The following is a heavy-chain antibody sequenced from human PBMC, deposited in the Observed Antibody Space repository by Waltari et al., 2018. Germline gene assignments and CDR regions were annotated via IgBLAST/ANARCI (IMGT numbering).Heavy chain of an antibody. CDR1: GYTFTSYA. J-gene: IGHJ4*02. Sequence: QVQLVQSGAEVKKPGASVKVSCKASGYTFTSYAMHWVRQAPGQRLEWMGWINAGNGNTKYSQEFQGRVTITRDTSASTAYMELGSLRSEDMAVYYCARGHLGYCSGGSCVGGDYWGQGTLVTVSS. V-gene: IGHV1-3*03. CDR3: ARGHLGYCSGGSCVGGDY. CDR2: INAGNGNT. D-gene: IGHD2-15*01.